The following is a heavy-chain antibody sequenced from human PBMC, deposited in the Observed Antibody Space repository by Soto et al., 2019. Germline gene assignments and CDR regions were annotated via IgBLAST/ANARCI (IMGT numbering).Heavy chain of an antibody. Sequence: GGSLRLSCAASGFTFSSYGMHWVRQAPGKGLEWVAVISYDGSNKYYADSVKGRFTISRDNSKNTLYLQMNSLRAEDTAVYYCAKDLDIVVVPAGQYTGYYGMDVWGQGTTVTVSS. V-gene: IGHV3-30*18. J-gene: IGHJ6*02. CDR2: ISYDGSNK. CDR1: GFTFSSYG. D-gene: IGHD2-2*01. CDR3: AKDLDIVVVPAGQYTGYYGMDV.